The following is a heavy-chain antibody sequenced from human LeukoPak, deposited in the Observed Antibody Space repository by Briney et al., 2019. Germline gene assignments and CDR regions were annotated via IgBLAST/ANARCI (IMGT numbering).Heavy chain of an antibody. V-gene: IGHV5-51*03. CDR1: GYTFTSYW. J-gene: IGHJ6*03. D-gene: IGHD3-10*01. CDR3: ASNTGFGEKGYYYYYMDV. CDR2: IYPGDSDT. Sequence: KPGESLTLSCKGSGYTFTSYWIGWVRQMPGKGLEWMGIIYPGDSDTRYSPSFQGQVTISADKSISTAYLQWSSLKASDTAMYYCASNTGFGEKGYYYYYMDVWGKGTTVTVSS.